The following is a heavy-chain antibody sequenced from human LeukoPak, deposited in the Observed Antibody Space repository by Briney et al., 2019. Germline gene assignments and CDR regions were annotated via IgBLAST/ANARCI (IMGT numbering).Heavy chain of an antibody. CDR1: GFTFSSYA. J-gene: IGHJ5*02. CDR2: ISGSGGST. Sequence: GGSLRLSCAASGFTFSSYAMSWIRQAPGKGLEGVSGISGSGGSTYYADSVKGRFTISRDNSKNTLYLQMNSLRAEDTAVYYCAKGPLVVALYNWFDPWGQGTLVTVSS. D-gene: IGHD2-15*01. CDR3: AKGPLVVALYNWFDP. V-gene: IGHV3-23*01.